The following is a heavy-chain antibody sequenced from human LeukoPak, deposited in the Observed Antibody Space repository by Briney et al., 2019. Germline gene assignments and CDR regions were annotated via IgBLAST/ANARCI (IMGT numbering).Heavy chain of an antibody. Sequence: GGSLRLSCVASGFTFSSYAMHWVRQAPGKGLEWLAVISYDGTNKFYADSVKGRFTTSRDNSKNTLYLQMNSLRAEDTAVYYCAKDRGYDSSGYTDYWGQGTLVTVSS. CDR2: ISYDGTNK. CDR1: GFTFSSYA. D-gene: IGHD3-22*01. J-gene: IGHJ4*02. CDR3: AKDRGYDSSGYTDY. V-gene: IGHV3-30-3*01.